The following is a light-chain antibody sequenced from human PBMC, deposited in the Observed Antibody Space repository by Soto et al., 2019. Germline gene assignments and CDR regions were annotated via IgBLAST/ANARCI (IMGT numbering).Light chain of an antibody. CDR2: KVS. V-gene: IGKV2-30*01. J-gene: IGKJ3*01. CDR3: MQGTHWPTI. Sequence: DVVMTQSPLSLPVTLGQPASISCRSNQSLVYSDGNTFLSWFQQRPGQSPRRLIYKVSNRDSGVPDRFSGSGSGTDFTLKITRVEAEDVGVYYCMQGTHWPTIFGPGTKVDIK. CDR1: QSLVYSDGNTF.